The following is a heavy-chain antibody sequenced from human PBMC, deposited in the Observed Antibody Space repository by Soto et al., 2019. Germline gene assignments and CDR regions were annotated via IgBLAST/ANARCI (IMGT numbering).Heavy chain of an antibody. CDR1: GFTFSSYA. V-gene: IGHV3-23*01. CDR3: AKGGAYCGGDCYSAHFFDY. J-gene: IGHJ4*02. Sequence: EVQLLESGGGLVQPGGSLRLSCAASGFTFSSYAMSWVRQAPGKGLEWVSAISGSGGSTYYADSVKGRFTISRDNSKNTLYLQMNSLRAEDTAVYYCAKGGAYCGGDCYSAHFFDYWGQGTLVTLSS. CDR2: ISGSGGST. D-gene: IGHD2-21*02.